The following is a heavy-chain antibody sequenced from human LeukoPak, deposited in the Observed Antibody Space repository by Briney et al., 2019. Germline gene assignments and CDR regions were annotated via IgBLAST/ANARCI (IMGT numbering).Heavy chain of an antibody. CDR2: ISYDGTYK. CDR1: AFTFSNYG. J-gene: IGHJ5*02. V-gene: IGHV3-30*18. CDR3: AKDQRGFSYGYSHLFDP. Sequence: GGSLRLSCAASAFTFSNYGVHWVRQAPGKGLAWVAFISYDGTYKFHADSVKGRFTISRDNSNNTLYLQMNGLRPDDTAVYYCAKDQRGFSYGYSHLFDPRGQGTLVTVSS. D-gene: IGHD5-18*01.